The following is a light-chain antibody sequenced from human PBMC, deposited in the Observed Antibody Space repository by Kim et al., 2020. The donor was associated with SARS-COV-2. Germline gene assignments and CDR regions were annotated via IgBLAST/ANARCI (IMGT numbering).Light chain of an antibody. CDR2: TAS. J-gene: IGKJ1*01. CDR3: QQVNTYPPWT. V-gene: IGKV1-9*01. Sequence: SVADTVTITCRASQDIRSSLVWYQQKPGKAPQLLIYTASTLQSGVPSRFSGSGSGTEFTLTISSLQPEDSAIYYCQQVNTYPPWTFGQGTKVDIK. CDR1: QDIRSS.